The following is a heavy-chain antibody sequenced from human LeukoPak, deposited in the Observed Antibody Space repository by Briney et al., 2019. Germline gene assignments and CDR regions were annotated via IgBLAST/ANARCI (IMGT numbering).Heavy chain of an antibody. J-gene: IGHJ4*02. Sequence: GGSLRLSCAASGFTVSSNYMTWVRQAPGKGLEWVSVIYSDVSTYYADSVKGRFTISRANSENTLYLQMNNLRAEDTAVYYCAKATGYLLWGQGTLVTVSS. CDR2: IYSDVST. V-gene: IGHV3-53*01. CDR3: AKATGYLL. D-gene: IGHD1-14*01. CDR1: GFTVSSNY.